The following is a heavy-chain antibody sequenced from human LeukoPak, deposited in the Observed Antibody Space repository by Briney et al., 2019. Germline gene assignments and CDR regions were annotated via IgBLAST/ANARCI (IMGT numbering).Heavy chain of an antibody. Sequence: SQTLSLTCTVSGGSISSGSYYWSWIRQPAGKGLEWIGRIYTSGSTNYNPSLKSRVTISVDTSKNQFSLKLSSVTAADTAVYYRARGLDSGSYPSGAFDILGQGTMVTVSS. J-gene: IGHJ3*02. D-gene: IGHD1-26*01. V-gene: IGHV4-61*02. CDR1: GGSISSGSYY. CDR3: ARGLDSGSYPSGAFDI. CDR2: IYTSGST.